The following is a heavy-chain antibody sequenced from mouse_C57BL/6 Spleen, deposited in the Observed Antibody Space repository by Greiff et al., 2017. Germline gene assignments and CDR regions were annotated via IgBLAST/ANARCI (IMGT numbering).Heavy chain of an antibody. CDR2: ISSGSSTI. CDR1: GFTFSDYG. J-gene: IGHJ2*01. V-gene: IGHV5-17*01. D-gene: IGHD4-1*01. CDR3: AREEANCLFDY. Sequence: EVKLQESGGGLVKPGGSLKLSCAASGFTFSDYGMHWVRQAPEKGLEWVAYISSGSSTIYYADTVKGRFTISRENAKNTLFLQMTSLRSEDTAMYYCAREEANCLFDYWGQGTTLTVSS.